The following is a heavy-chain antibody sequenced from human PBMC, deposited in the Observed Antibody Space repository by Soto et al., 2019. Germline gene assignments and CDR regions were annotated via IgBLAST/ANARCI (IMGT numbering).Heavy chain of an antibody. D-gene: IGHD7-27*01. CDR2: IYPGDSDT. CDR3: ARRVTEEPAFDI. V-gene: IGHV5-51*01. J-gene: IGHJ3*02. Sequence: GQSLKISCKGSGYSFTNYWIGWVRQMPGKGLEWMGIIYPGDSDTKYSPSFQGQVAISADKSLATAYLQWSSLRASDTAMYFCARRVTEEPAFDIWGQGTMVTVS. CDR1: GYSFTNYW.